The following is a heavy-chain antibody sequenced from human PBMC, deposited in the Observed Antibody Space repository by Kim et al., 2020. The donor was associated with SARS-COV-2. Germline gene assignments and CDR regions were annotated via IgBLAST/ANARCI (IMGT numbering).Heavy chain of an antibody. V-gene: IGHV4-59*08. J-gene: IGHJ3*02. CDR1: GGSISSYY. CDR3: ARSMVYYDILTGYSDFDAFDI. CDR2: IYYSGST. D-gene: IGHD3-9*01. Sequence: SETLSPTCTVSGGSISSYYWSWIRQPPGKGLELIGYIYYSGSTNYNPSLKSRVTISVDTSKNQFSLKLSSVTAADTAVYYCARSMVYYDILTGYSDFDAFDIWGQGTMVTVSS.